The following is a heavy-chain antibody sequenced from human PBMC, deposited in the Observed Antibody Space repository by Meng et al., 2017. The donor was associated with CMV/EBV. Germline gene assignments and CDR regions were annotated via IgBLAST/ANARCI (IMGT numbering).Heavy chain of an antibody. J-gene: IGHJ5*02. CDR2: IYSGGST. CDR3: ATAYCSSTSCYP. D-gene: IGHD2-2*01. CDR1: GFTVSSNY. Sequence: ETLSLTCAASGFTVSSNYMSWVRQAPGKGLEWVSVIYSGGSTYYADSVKGRFTISRDNSKNTLYLQMNSLRAEDTAVYYCATAYCSSTSCYPWGQGTLVTVSS. V-gene: IGHV3-53*01.